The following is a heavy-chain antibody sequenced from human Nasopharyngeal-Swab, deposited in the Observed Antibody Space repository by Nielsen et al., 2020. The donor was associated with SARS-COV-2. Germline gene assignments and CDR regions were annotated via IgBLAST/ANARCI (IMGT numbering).Heavy chain of an antibody. D-gene: IGHD6-19*01. V-gene: IGHV4-39*01. J-gene: IGHJ4*02. Sequence: SETLSFTCTVSGGSISSNNYYWGWIRQPPGKGLEWIGNISYSGRTYYNPSLKSRVTISVDTSKNQFSLKLSSVTAADTAVYYCATYSSGWYEGDFDYWGQGTLVTVSS. CDR1: GGSISSNNYY. CDR2: ISYSGRT. CDR3: ATYSSGWYEGDFDY.